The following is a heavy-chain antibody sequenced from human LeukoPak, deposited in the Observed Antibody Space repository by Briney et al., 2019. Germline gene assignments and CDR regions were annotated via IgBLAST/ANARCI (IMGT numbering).Heavy chain of an antibody. D-gene: IGHD6-13*01. V-gene: IGHV3-11*01. J-gene: IGHJ3*02. CDR2: ISSSYSTI. CDR3: SRGGSVAGAFDI. Sequence: GGSLRLSCAASGFTFSDYYMSWVRQAPGKGLEWVSYISSSYSTIYYADSVKGRVTISRDNAKNSLFLQINSLRAEDTGVYYCSRGGSVAGAFDIWGQGTMVTVSS. CDR1: GFTFSDYY.